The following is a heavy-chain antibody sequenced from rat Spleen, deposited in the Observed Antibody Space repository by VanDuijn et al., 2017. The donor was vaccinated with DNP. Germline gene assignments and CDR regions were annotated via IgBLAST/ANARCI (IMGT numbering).Heavy chain of an antibody. D-gene: IGHD3-8*01. CDR3: TSNPHIRTAAPFDY. Sequence: EVQLVESGGGPVQPGRSLKISCIASGFIFRNYWMTWIRQAPGGGLEWVASITNTGDSTYYSDSVKGRFSISRDNAKSTLYLQVNSLRSEDTATYYCTSNPHIRTAAPFDYWGQGVMVTVSS. V-gene: IGHV5-31*01. J-gene: IGHJ2*01. CDR2: ITNTGDST. CDR1: GFIFRNYW.